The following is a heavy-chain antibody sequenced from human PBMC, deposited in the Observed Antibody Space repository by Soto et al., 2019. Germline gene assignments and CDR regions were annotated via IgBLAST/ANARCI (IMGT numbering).Heavy chain of an antibody. CDR1: GFTFSSYR. D-gene: IGHD2-15*01. J-gene: IGHJ4*02. V-gene: IGHV3-21*04. CDR3: SRKSDFIVNNRPYYFDD. CDR2: ISSSSSYK. Sequence: GGSLRLSCAASGFTFSSYRMNWVRQAPEKGLEWVSSISSSSSYKYYADYVKGRFTISRDNSKNTLFLQMDSLRAEDTAVYYCSRKSDFIVNNRPYYFDDWCKRTLGTVFS.